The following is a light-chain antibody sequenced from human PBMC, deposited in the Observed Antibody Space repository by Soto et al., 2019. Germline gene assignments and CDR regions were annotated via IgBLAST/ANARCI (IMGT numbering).Light chain of an antibody. CDR2: AAS. V-gene: IGKV3-15*01. CDR3: QQYNNWPRT. J-gene: IGKJ1*01. CDR1: QSVRSN. Sequence: EVVLTQSPDTVSLSPGERATLSCRASQSVRSNLAWYQQRPGQAPGLLIYAASTRATGIPARFSGSGSGTEFTLIIDSLQSEDFAVYYCQQYNNWPRTFGQGTKVDIK.